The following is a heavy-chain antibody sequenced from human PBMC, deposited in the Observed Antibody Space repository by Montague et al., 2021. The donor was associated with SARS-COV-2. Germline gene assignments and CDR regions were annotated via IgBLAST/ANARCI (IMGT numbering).Heavy chain of an antibody. Sequence: TLSLTCSLSGGSISSGGFSWSWIRQPPGKGLEWIGHIFHTGTPHYSPSLKSRVTISIDRSKNQFSLNLDSVTAADTAVYYCARLKDAPNGGWNWFDPWGQGILVTVSS. CDR3: ARLKDAPNGGWNWFDP. V-gene: IGHV4-30-2*01. J-gene: IGHJ5*02. D-gene: IGHD6-19*01. CDR2: IFHTGTP. CDR1: GGSISSGGFS.